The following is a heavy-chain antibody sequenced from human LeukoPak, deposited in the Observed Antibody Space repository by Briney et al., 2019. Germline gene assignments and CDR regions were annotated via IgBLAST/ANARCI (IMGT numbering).Heavy chain of an antibody. CDR2: ISHDRSNN. J-gene: IGHJ5*02. CDR3: ARDMAVLTMVRGDTKPPGWFDP. V-gene: IGHV3-30-3*01. CDR1: GFTFSNYA. D-gene: IGHD3-10*01. Sequence: GRSLRLSCAASGFTFSNYAMHWARQAPGKGLEWVAFISHDRSNNCHADSVKGRFTISRDNSKNTLYLQMNSLTDEDTAVYYCARDMAVLTMVRGDTKPPGWFDPWGQGTLVTVSS.